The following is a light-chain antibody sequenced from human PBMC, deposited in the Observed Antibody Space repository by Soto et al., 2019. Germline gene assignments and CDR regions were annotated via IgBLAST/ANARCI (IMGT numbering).Light chain of an antibody. Sequence: QSVLTQPPSASGTPGQRVTISCSGSSSNIGSNYVYWYQQLPGTAPKLLIYSNNQRPSGVPDRFSGSKSATSASLAISGLRSEDEADYYCAAWDDSLRAVVFGGGTKLTVL. V-gene: IGLV1-47*02. CDR2: SNN. J-gene: IGLJ2*01. CDR3: AAWDDSLRAVV. CDR1: SSNIGSNY.